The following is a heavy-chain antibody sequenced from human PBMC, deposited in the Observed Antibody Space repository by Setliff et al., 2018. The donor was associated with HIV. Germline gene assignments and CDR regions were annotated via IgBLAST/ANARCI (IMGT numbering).Heavy chain of an antibody. V-gene: IGHV3-66*02. Sequence: GGSLRLSCAASGFSVSNYYMAWVRQAPGKGLEWVSTIYSDGTTYHADSVKGRFTLSRDNSKNTLFLQMNSLRPEDTAVFYCAKDGSHFWSGSPDYWGQGTLVTVSS. D-gene: IGHD3-3*01. CDR1: GFSVSNYY. J-gene: IGHJ4*02. CDR2: IYSDGTT. CDR3: AKDGSHFWSGSPDY.